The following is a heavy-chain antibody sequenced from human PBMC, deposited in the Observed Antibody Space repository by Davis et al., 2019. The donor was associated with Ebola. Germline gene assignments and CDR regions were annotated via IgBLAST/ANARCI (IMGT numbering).Heavy chain of an antibody. Sequence: GESLKISCAASGFSFDDYVMHWVRQAPGRGLEWVSLISGDGDNKYYGDSVRGRFTISRDKSNNTLYLEMSSLRVDDTAVYYCATTQWLREFDNWGQGTLVTVSS. CDR1: GFSFDDYV. D-gene: IGHD6-19*01. CDR3: ATTQWLREFDN. J-gene: IGHJ4*02. V-gene: IGHV3-43*02. CDR2: ISGDGDNK.